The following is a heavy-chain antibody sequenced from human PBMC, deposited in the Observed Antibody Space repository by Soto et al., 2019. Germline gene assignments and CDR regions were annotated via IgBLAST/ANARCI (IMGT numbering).Heavy chain of an antibody. CDR2: INHSGST. CDR1: GGSFSGYY. J-gene: IGHJ6*03. D-gene: IGHD3-10*01. V-gene: IGHV4-34*01. CDR3: ARVDWGVIITGFYMDV. Sequence: QVQLQQWGAGLLKPSETLSLTCAVYGGSFSGYYWSWIRQPPGKGLEWIGEINHSGSTNYNPSLKRRVTISVDTSKNQFSLKLSSETAADTAVYYCARVDWGVIITGFYMDVWGKGTTVTVSS.